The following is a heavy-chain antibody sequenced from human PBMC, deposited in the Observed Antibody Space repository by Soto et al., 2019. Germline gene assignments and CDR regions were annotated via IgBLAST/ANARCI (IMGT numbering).Heavy chain of an antibody. J-gene: IGHJ5*02. CDR1: GLTFDDYA. CDR3: AKDGASSFGVVPSGFNWFDP. V-gene: IGHV3-9*01. D-gene: IGHD3-3*01. Sequence: GGSLRLSCAASGLTFDDYAMHWVRQAPWKGLEWVSGISWNSGSIGYADSVKGRFTISRDNAKNSLYLQMNSLRAEDTALYYCAKDGASSFGVVPSGFNWFDPWGQGTLVIVSS. CDR2: ISWNSGSI.